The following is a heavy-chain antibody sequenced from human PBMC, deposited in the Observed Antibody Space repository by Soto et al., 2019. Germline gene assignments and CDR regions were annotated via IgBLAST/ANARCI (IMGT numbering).Heavy chain of an antibody. CDR3: AVRHFRSRPCTDRRLDY. V-gene: IGHV4-4*03. CDR2: IYHSGST. D-gene: IGHD2-8*02. CDR1: GDSIHSSHW. J-gene: IGHJ4*02. Sequence: PPHTLTLTSAVYGDSIHSSHWRNWVRQPPEKGLERIGQIYHSGSTTYNPSLTSRVTISVDKSKNHFSLKLTSVTAADTAVYYCAVRHFRSRPCTDRRLDYWGQGTLVPVSS.